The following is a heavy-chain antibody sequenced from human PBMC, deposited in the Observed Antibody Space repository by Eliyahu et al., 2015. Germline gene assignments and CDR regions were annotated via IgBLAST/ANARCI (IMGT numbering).Heavy chain of an antibody. Sequence: QMQLQESGPGLVKPSQTLSLTCTVSGGSIRSGNYYWNWIRQHPGKGLEWIGYIYDTGNTYYNPSLESRVTMSVDTSKNQFSLRLVSVTAADTAVYYCAXEGAAADVFFDLWGQGTPVTVSS. CDR1: GGSIRSGNYY. CDR2: IYDTGNT. J-gene: IGHJ4*02. D-gene: IGHD6-25*01. CDR3: AXEGAAADVFFDL. V-gene: IGHV4-31*03.